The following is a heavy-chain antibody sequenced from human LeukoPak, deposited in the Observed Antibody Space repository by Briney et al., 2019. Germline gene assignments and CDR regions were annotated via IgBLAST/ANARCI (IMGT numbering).Heavy chain of an antibody. CDR3: AKDLSEDYGDYSCPDY. D-gene: IGHD4-17*01. V-gene: IGHV3-30*18. CDR2: ISYDGSNK. Sequence: PGRSLRLSCAASGFTFSSYGMHWVRQAPGKGLEWVAVISYDGSNKYYADSVKGRFTISRDNSKNTLYLQMNSLRAEDTAVYYCAKDLSEDYGDYSCPDYWGQGTLVTVSS. CDR1: GFTFSSYG. J-gene: IGHJ4*02.